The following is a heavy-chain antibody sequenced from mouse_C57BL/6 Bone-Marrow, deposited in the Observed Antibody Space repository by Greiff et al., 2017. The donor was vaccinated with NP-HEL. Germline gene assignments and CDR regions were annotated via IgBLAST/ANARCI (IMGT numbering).Heavy chain of an antibody. J-gene: IGHJ1*03. V-gene: IGHV5-16*01. Sequence: EVQVVESEGGLVQPGSSMKLSCTASGFTFSDYYMAWVRQVPEKGLEWVANINYDGSSTYYLDSLKSRFIISRDNAKNILYLQMSSLKSEDTATYYCARDLYGNPYWYFDVWGTGTTVTVSS. D-gene: IGHD1-1*01. CDR2: INYDGSST. CDR1: GFTFSDYY. CDR3: ARDLYGNPYWYFDV.